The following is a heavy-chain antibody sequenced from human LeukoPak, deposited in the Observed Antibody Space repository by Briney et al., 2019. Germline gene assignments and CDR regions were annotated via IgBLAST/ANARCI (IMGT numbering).Heavy chain of an antibody. CDR3: ARHPLGRYGSGSYYNSSPKPLPDY. CDR1: GFTFSSYW. CDR2: IKQDGSEK. D-gene: IGHD3-10*01. J-gene: IGHJ4*02. Sequence: GGSLRLSCAASGFTFSSYWMSWVRQAPGKGLEWVANIKQDGSEKYYVDSVKGRFTISRDNAKNSLYLQMNSLRAEDTAVYYCARHPLGRYGSGSYYNSSPKPLPDYWGQGTLVTVSS. V-gene: IGHV3-7*01.